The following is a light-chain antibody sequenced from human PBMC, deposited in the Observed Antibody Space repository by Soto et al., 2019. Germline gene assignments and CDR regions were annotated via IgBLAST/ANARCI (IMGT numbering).Light chain of an antibody. V-gene: IGKV3-11*01. J-gene: IGKJ4*01. CDR2: DAS. CDR3: QQRSDWPT. Sequence: EIVLTQSPATLSLSPGERATLSCRASQSVSRYLAWYQQKGGQAPRLLIYDASNRATGIPARFSGSGSGTDFTLTISSLEPEGFAVYYCQQRSDWPTFGGGTKVEIK. CDR1: QSVSRY.